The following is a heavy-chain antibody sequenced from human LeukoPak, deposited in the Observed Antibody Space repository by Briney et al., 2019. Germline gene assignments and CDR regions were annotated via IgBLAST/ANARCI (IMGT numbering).Heavy chain of an antibody. Sequence: GGSLRLSCAASGFTFSSYSMNWVRQAPGKGLEWVSYISSSSSTIYYADSVKGRFTISRDNAKNSLYLQMNSLRAEDTAVYYCARDPSSSGWYGYYFDYWGQGTLVSVSS. V-gene: IGHV3-48*04. CDR1: GFTFSSYS. CDR3: ARDPSSSGWYGYYFDY. CDR2: ISSSSSTI. D-gene: IGHD6-19*01. J-gene: IGHJ4*02.